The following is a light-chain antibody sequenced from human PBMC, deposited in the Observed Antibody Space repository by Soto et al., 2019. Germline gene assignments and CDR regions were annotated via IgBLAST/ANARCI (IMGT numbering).Light chain of an antibody. Sequence: EIVLTQSPGTLSLSPGERATLSCRASQSVSSSYLAWYQQKPGQAHRLLIYGASSRATGIPDRFSGSGSGTDFTLTISRLEPEDFAVYYCQQDGSSPPYTFGQGTKLEIK. CDR1: QSVSSSY. V-gene: IGKV3-20*01. J-gene: IGKJ2*01. CDR2: GAS. CDR3: QQDGSSPPYT.